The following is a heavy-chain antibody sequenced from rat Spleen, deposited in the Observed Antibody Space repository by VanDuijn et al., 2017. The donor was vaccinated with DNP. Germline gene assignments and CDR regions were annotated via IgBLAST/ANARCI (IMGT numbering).Heavy chain of an antibody. CDR3: AKGGYPYYFDY. D-gene: IGHD1-4*01. V-gene: IGHV5-25*01. Sequence: EVQLVESGGGLVQPGRSLRLSCAASGFTFSDYYMAWVRQAPKKGLEWVASINTDGGSTYYPDSVKGRFTISRDNAENTVFLQMTSLRSEDTATYYCAKGGYPYYFDYWGQGVMVTVSS. J-gene: IGHJ2*01. CDR1: GFTFSDYY. CDR2: INTDGGST.